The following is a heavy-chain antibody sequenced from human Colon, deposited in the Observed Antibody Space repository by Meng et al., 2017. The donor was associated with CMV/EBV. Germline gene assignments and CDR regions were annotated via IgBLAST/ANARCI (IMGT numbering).Heavy chain of an antibody. J-gene: IGHJ5*01. D-gene: IGHD6-13*01. CDR3: ARGWPPDS. CDR1: GFTFSSYS. V-gene: IGHV3-21*06. Sequence: GASLKISCATSGFTFSSYSLNWVRQAPGKGLEWVSSISHSSDTYYADSVKGRFTVSRDNAQNSVYLQMNSLTAEDTAVYYCARGWPPDSWGQGTLVTVSS. CDR2: ISHSSDT.